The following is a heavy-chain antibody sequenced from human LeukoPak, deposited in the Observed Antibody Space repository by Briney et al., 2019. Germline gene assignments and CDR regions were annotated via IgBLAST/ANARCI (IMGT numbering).Heavy chain of an antibody. CDR3: ARQWGNVIGTTVDY. CDR2: IYPDDSDT. V-gene: IGHV5-51*01. Sequence: GESLKISCQGSAYSFTNYWITWVRQMPGKGLERMGIIYPDDSDTKYSPSFQGQVTISADKSISTAYLQWSSLKAPDTALYYCARQWGNVIGTTVDYWGQGTLVTVSS. CDR1: AYSFTNYW. J-gene: IGHJ4*02. D-gene: IGHD1-7*01.